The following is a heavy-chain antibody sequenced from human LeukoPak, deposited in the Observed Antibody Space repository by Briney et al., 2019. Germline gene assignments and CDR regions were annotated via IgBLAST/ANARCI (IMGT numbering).Heavy chain of an antibody. J-gene: IGHJ4*02. D-gene: IGHD4-23*01. CDR1: GFTFDDYA. Sequence: PGGSLRLSCAASGFTFDDYAMHWVRQAPGKGLEWVSGISWNSGSIGYADSVKGRFTISRDNAKNSLYLQMNSLRAEDTALYYCAKDLAVAITAYYFDYWGQGTLVTVSS. V-gene: IGHV3-9*01. CDR3: AKDLAVAITAYYFDY. CDR2: ISWNSGSI.